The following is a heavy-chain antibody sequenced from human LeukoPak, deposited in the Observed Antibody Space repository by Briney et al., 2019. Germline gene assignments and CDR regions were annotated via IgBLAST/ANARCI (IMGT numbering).Heavy chain of an antibody. J-gene: IGHJ4*02. Sequence: GSLRLSCAASGFTFSNAWMNWVRQAPGKGLEWIGEINHSGSTNCNPSLKSRVTISVDTSKNQFSLKLSSVTAADTAVYYCARGHYYDSSGYYYYFDYWGQGTLVTVSS. CDR2: INHSGST. D-gene: IGHD3-22*01. V-gene: IGHV4-34*01. CDR3: ARGHYYDSSGYYYYFDY. CDR1: GFTFSNAW.